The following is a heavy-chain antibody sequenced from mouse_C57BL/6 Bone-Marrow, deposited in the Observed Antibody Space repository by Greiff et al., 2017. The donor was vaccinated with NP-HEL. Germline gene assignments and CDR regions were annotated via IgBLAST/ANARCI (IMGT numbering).Heavy chain of an antibody. CDR2: IRNKANGYTT. CDR1: GFTFTDYY. J-gene: IGHJ3*01. V-gene: IGHV7-3*01. Sequence: EVQGVESGGGLVQPGGSLSLSCAASGFTFTDYYMSWVRQPPGKALEWLGFIRNKANGYTTEYSASVKGRFTISRDNAQRILYLKMNALRAEDSATYYCARSLYGFAYWGQGTLVTVSA. CDR3: ARSLYGFAY. D-gene: IGHD1-2*01.